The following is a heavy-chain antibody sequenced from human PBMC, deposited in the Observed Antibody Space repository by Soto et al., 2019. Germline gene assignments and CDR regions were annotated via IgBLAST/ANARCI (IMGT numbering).Heavy chain of an antibody. CDR1: GFTVSSNY. CDR3: ARDYAGGDYYYYYYMDA. J-gene: IGHJ6*03. CDR2: IYSGGST. D-gene: IGHD4-17*01. Sequence: GGSLRLSCAASGFTVSSNYMSWVRQAPGKGLEWVSAIYSGGSTYYADSVKGRFTISRDNSKNTLYLQMNSLRAEDTAVYYCARDYAGGDYYYYYYMDAWGKGTTVTVSS. V-gene: IGHV3-66*01.